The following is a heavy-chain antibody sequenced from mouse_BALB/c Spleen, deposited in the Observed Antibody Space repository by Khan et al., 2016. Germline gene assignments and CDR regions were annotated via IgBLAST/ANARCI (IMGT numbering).Heavy chain of an antibody. V-gene: IGHV1-26*01. CDR1: GYSFTGYY. J-gene: IGHJ4*01. D-gene: IGHD1-1*01. CDR3: LRDAMDY. CDR2: VNLNNGGT. Sequence: MQLEEAGPDLVKPAASVQISCKASGYSFTGYYIYWVKQSHGKSLEWIGRVNLNNGGTSYNQTFKGKAVLTIDKSSTTAYMELRSLTSEDSAVYYCLRDAMDYWGQGTSVTVSS.